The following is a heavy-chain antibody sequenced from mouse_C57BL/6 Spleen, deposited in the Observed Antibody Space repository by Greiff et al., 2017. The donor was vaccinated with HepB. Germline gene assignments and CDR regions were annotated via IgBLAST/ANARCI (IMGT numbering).Heavy chain of an antibody. V-gene: IGHV3-8*01. J-gene: IGHJ2*01. CDR1: GYSITSDY. D-gene: IGHD1-1*01. Sequence: EVQGVESGPGLAKPSQTLSLTCSVTGYSITSDYWNWIRKFPGNKLEYMGYISYSGSTYYNPSLKSRISITRDTSKNQYYLQLNSVTTEDTATYYCARSPGKDYYGSSYEYFDYWGQGTTLTVSS. CDR2: ISYSGST. CDR3: ARSPGKDYYGSSYEYFDY.